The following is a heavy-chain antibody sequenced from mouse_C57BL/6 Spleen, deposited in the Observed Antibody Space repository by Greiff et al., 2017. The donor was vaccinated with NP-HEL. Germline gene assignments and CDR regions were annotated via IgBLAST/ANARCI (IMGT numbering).Heavy chain of an antibody. Sequence: EVQLQQSGAELVRPGASVKLSCTASGFNIKDYYMHWVKQRPEQGLEWIGRIDPEDGDTEYAPKFQGKATMTADTSSNTAYLQLSSLTSEDTAVYDGTTEGYYDGSSPWYFDVWGTGTTVTVSS. V-gene: IGHV14-1*01. D-gene: IGHD1-1*01. CDR1: GFNIKDYY. CDR3: TTEGYYDGSSPWYFDV. CDR2: IDPEDGDT. J-gene: IGHJ1*03.